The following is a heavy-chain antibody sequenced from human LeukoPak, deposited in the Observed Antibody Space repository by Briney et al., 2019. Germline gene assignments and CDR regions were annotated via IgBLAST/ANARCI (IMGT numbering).Heavy chain of an antibody. CDR3: ARGGYYGSGNDFRFDP. Sequence: PSETLSLTCTVSGGSISSYYWSWIRQPPGKGLQWIGYIYYTGRINYNPSLKSRVTISLDTSKNQFPLELTSVTAADTAVYYCARGGYYGSGNDFRFDPWGQGTLVTVSS. V-gene: IGHV4-59*01. D-gene: IGHD3-10*01. J-gene: IGHJ5*02. CDR1: GGSISSYY. CDR2: IYYTGRI.